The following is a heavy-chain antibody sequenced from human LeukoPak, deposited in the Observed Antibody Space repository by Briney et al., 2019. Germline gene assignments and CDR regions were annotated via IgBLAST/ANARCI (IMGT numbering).Heavy chain of an antibody. D-gene: IGHD3-10*01. CDR2: INHSGST. CDR3: ARDFKVTMVRGVRSDYYYGMDV. V-gene: IGHV4-34*01. J-gene: IGHJ6*02. CDR1: GGSFSGYY. Sequence: SETLSLTCAVYGGSFSGYYWSWIRQPPGKGLEWIGEINHSGSTNYNPSLKSRVTISVDTSKNQFSLKLSSVTAADTAVYYCARDFKVTMVRGVRSDYYYGMDVWGQGTTVTVSS.